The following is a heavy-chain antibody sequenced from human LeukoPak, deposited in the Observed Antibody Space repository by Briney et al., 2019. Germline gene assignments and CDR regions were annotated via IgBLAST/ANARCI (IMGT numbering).Heavy chain of an antibody. D-gene: IGHD3/OR15-3a*01. J-gene: IGHJ4*02. CDR2: INHSGST. V-gene: IGHV4-39*01. CDR1: GGSISSSSYY. CDR3: ARQTGSGLFILP. Sequence: PSETLSLTCTVSGGSISSSSYYWGWIRQPPGKGLKWIGEINHSGSTNYNPSLKSRVTISVDTSKNQFSLKLSSVTAADTAVYYCARQTGSGLFILPGGQGTLVTVSS.